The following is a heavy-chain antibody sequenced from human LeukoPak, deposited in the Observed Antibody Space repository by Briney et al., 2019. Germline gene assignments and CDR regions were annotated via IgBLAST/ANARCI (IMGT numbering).Heavy chain of an antibody. J-gene: IGHJ3*02. CDR3: ARPTAAAYAFDI. V-gene: IGHV4-59*01. CDR2: IYYSGST. D-gene: IGHD6-13*01. CDR1: GGSISSYY. Sequence: SETLSLTCTVSGGSISSYYWSWIRQPPGKGLEWIGYIYYSGSTNYNPSLKSRVTISVDTSKNQFSLKLSSVTAADTAVYYCARPTAAAYAFDIWGQGTMVTVSS.